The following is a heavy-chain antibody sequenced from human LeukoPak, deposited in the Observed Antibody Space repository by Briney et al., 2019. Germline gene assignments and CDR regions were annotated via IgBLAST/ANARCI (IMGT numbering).Heavy chain of an antibody. D-gene: IGHD3-22*01. J-gene: IGHJ4*02. CDR2: IHYSGST. CDR1: GGSISSSSYY. CDR3: ARGLDSYDSSGQFVY. V-gene: IGHV4-39*01. Sequence: SEALSLTCTVSGGSISSSSYYWGWIRQPPGKGLEWIGSIHYSGSTYFNPSLKSRVTIFVDTSKNQFSLKLSSVTAADTAVYYCARGLDSYDSSGQFVYWGQGTLVTVSS.